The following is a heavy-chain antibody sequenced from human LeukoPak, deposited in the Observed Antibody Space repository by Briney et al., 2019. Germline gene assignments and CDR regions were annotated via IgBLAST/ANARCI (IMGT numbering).Heavy chain of an antibody. CDR3: ARHGDIVVVPLLAAFDI. D-gene: IGHD2-2*01. CDR1: GGSISSSSYY. Sequence: PSETLSLTCTVSGGSISSSSYYWGWIRQPPGKGLEWIGSIYYSGSTYYNPSLKSRVTISVDTSKNQFSLKLSSVTAADTAVYYCARHGDIVVVPLLAAFDIWGQGTMVTVSS. V-gene: IGHV4-39*01. CDR2: IYYSGST. J-gene: IGHJ3*02.